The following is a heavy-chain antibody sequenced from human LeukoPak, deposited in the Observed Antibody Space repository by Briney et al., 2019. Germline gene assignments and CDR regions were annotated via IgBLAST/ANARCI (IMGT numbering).Heavy chain of an antibody. CDR3: AHRPYYYDSSGYPFDY. Sequence: SGPTLVKPTQTLTLTCTFSGFSLSTSGVGVGWIRQPPGKALEWLALIYWNDDKRYSPSLKSRLTITKDTSKNQVVLTMTNMDPVDTATYYCAHRPYYYDSSGYPFDYWGQGTLSPSPQ. CDR2: IYWNDDK. D-gene: IGHD3-22*01. J-gene: IGHJ4*02. V-gene: IGHV2-5*01. CDR1: GFSLSTSGVG.